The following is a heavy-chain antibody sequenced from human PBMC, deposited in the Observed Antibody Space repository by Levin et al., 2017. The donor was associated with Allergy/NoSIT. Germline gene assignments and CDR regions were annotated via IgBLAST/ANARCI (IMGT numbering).Heavy chain of an antibody. CDR3: ARTTRKAAAGQNWFDP. D-gene: IGHD6-13*01. V-gene: IGHV3-66*01. CDR2: IYSGGST. CDR1: GFTVSSNY. Sequence: GESLKISCAASGFTVSSNYMSWVRQAPGKGLEWVSVIYSGGSTYYADSVKGRFTISRDNSKNTLYLQMNSLRAEDTAVYYCARTTRKAAAGQNWFDPWGQGTLVTVSS. J-gene: IGHJ5*02.